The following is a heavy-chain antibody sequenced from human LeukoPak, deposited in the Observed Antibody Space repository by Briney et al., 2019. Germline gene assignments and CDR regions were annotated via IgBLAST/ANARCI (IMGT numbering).Heavy chain of an antibody. Sequence: ASVKVSCKVSGYTLTEFSMHWVRQAPGRGLEWMGWIDPNSGGTDYAQKFQGRVTMTRDTSIATAYMDLSRLISDDTAVYYCARDREGLAYFDFWGQGTLVTVSS. CDR3: ARDREGLAYFDF. CDR2: IDPNSGGT. V-gene: IGHV1-2*02. CDR1: GYTLTEFS. D-gene: IGHD3/OR15-3a*01. J-gene: IGHJ4*02.